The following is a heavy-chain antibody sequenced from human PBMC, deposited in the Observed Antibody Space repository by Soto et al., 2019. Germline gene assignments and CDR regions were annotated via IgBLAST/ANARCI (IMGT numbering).Heavy chain of an antibody. D-gene: IGHD2-15*01. CDR1: GVTVSRNY. Sequence: EVQLVESGGSLIQPGGSLRLSCAASGVTVSRNYMTWVRQAPGKGLEWVSHIYSGGRTYYADSVKGRFTISRDSSKNTLYLQMHSLRDGDTAVYYCATSDSGAYPYLDYWGHGTLVTVSP. V-gene: IGHV3-53*01. J-gene: IGHJ4*01. CDR3: ATSDSGAYPYLDY. CDR2: IYSGGRT.